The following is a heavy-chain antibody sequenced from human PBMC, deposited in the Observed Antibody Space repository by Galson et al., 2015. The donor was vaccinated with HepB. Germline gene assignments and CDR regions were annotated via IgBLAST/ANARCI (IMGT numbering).Heavy chain of an antibody. CDR2: IDWDDDK. V-gene: IGHV2-70*04. CDR3: ARMRGYYDILTGYYRALDAFDI. J-gene: IGHJ3*02. Sequence: PALVKPTQTLTLTCTFSGFSLSTSGMRVSWIRQPPGKALEWLARIDWDDDKFYSTSLRTRLTISKDTSKNQVALTMTNMDPVDTATYYCARMRGYYDILTGYYRALDAFDIWGQGTMVTVSS. D-gene: IGHD3-9*01. CDR1: GFSLSTSGMR.